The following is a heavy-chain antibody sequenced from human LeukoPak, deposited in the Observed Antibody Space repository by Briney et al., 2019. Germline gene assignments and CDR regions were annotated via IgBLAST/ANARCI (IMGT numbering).Heavy chain of an antibody. D-gene: IGHD3-10*01. Sequence: ASVKVSCKAPGYTFTSYAMHWVRQAPGQRLEWMGWFNAGNGNTKYSQKFQGRVTITRDTSASTAYMELSSLRSEDTAVYYCARDQRFGELNYWGQGTLVTVSS. V-gene: IGHV1-3*01. CDR2: FNAGNGNT. CDR3: ARDQRFGELNY. CDR1: GYTFTSYA. J-gene: IGHJ4*02.